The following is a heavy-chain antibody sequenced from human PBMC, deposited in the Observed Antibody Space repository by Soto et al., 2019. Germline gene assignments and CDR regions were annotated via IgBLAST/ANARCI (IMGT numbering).Heavy chain of an antibody. CDR1: GFTFSTYA. CDR3: AQGRVWFGGLPGDS. CDR2: ISGSGGST. D-gene: IGHD3-10*01. V-gene: IGHV3-23*01. J-gene: IGHJ4*02. Sequence: EVQLLESGGCLVQTGGSLRLSCAASGFTFSTYAMSWVRQAPGKGLEWVSAISGSGGSTYYADPVKGRFTISRDNSKNTRYLQMKSLRGEDTAVYYCAQGRVWFGGLPGDSWGQGTLVTVSS.